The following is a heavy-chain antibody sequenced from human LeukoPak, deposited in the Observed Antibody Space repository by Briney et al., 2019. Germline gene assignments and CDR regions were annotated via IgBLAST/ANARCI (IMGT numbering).Heavy chain of an antibody. V-gene: IGHV1-69*04. Sequence: SVKVSCKASGGTFSSYAISWVRQAPGQGLEWMGRIIPILDIANYAQKFQGRVTITADKSTSTAYMELSSLRSEDTAVYYCARSVTFYDYVWGSYRYSARFDYWGQGTLVTVSS. CDR1: GGTFSSYA. D-gene: IGHD3-16*02. CDR2: IIPILDIA. J-gene: IGHJ4*02. CDR3: ARSVTFYDYVWGSYRYSARFDY.